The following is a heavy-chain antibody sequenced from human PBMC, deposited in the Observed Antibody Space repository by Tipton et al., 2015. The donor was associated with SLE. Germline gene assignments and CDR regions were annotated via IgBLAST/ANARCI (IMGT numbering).Heavy chain of an antibody. CDR2: IYTGGST. V-gene: IGHV4-61*09. J-gene: IGHJ4*02. D-gene: IGHD1-26*01. Sequence: TLSLTCTVSGGSISSDGYYWTWIRQPAGKGLEWIGHIYTGGSTSYNSSLNSRVTMSIDTSKNQFSLNLSSVTAADTAVYYCARGRTSLLWGQGTLVTVSS. CDR1: GGSISSDGYY. CDR3: ARGRTSLL.